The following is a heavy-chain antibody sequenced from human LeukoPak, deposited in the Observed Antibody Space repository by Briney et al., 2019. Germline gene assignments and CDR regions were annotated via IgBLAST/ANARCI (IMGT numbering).Heavy chain of an antibody. J-gene: IGHJ3*02. CDR1: GYTFTGYY. CDR2: INPNSGGT. V-gene: IGHV1-2*02. Sequence: ASVKVSCKASGYTFTGYYMHWVRQAPGQGLEWMGWINPNSGGTNYAQKFQGRVTMTRDTSISTAYMELSRLRSDDTAVYYCARAYTTFDAFDIWGQGTMVTVSS. D-gene: IGHD2/OR15-2a*01. CDR3: ARAYTTFDAFDI.